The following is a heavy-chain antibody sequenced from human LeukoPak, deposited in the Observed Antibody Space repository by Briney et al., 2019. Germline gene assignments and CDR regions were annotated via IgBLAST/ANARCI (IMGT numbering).Heavy chain of an antibody. J-gene: IGHJ4*02. CDR1: GFTFSSYA. CDR2: ISYDGSNK. CDR3: ARDTYYYDSSGAYDY. Sequence: GGSLTLSCAASGFTFSSYAMHWVRQAPGKGLEWVAVISYDGSNKYYADSVKGRFTISRDNSKNTLYLQMNSLRAEDTAVYYCARDTYYYDSSGAYDYWGQGTLVTVSS. V-gene: IGHV3-30-3*01. D-gene: IGHD3-22*01.